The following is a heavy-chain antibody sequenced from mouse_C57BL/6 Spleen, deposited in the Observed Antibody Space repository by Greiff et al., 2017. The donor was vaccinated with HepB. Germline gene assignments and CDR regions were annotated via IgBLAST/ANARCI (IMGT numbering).Heavy chain of an antibody. CDR3: ARGGNGYFDY. V-gene: IGHV5-17*01. CDR2: ISSGSSTI. D-gene: IGHD2-1*01. Sequence: DVKLVESGGGLVKPGGSLKLSCAASGFTFSGYGMHWVRQAPEKGLEWVAYISSGSSTIYYADTVKGRFTISRDNAKNTLFLQMTSLRSEDTAMYYCARGGNGYFDYWGQGTTLTVSS. J-gene: IGHJ2*01. CDR1: GFTFSGYG.